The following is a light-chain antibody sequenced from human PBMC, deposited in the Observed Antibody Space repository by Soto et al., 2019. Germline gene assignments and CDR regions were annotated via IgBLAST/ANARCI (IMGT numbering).Light chain of an antibody. J-gene: IGKJ3*01. CDR2: GAS. Sequence: EIVMTQSPATLFVSPGERATLSCRASQTVSDDLAWYQQKPGQAPRLLIYGASTRATDIPARFSGGGSGTEFTPPINSLQSEDSAIYYCQQYHDWPPITFGPGTEVNI. CDR3: QQYHDWPPIT. CDR1: QTVSDD. V-gene: IGKV3-15*01.